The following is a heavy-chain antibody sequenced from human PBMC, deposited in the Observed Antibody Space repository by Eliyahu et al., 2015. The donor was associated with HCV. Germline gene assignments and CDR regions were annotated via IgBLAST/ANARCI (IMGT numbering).Heavy chain of an antibody. CDR2: ISYDGSNK. J-gene: IGHJ4*02. V-gene: IGHV3-30*18. Sequence: QVQLVESGGGVVQPGRSLRLSCAASGFTFSXYGMHWVRQAPGKGLEWVAVISYDGSNKYYADSVKGRFTISRNNSKNTLYLQMNSLRAEDTAVYYCAKDVFSNLNDYGVDAPFDYWGQGTLVTVSS. CDR3: AKDVFSNLNDYGVDAPFDY. CDR1: GFTFSXYG. D-gene: IGHD4-17*01.